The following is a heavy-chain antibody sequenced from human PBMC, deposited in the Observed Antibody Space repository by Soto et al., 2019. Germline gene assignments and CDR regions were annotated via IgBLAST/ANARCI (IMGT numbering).Heavy chain of an antibody. J-gene: IGHJ6*03. Sequence: SETRSLTCTVSGGSISSYYWSWIRQPPGKGLEWIGYIYYSGSTNYNPSLKSRVTISVDTSKNQFSLKLSSVTAADTAVYYCARVHRYDFWSGYYRGYYYYYYMDVWGKGTTVTVSS. CDR2: IYYSGST. D-gene: IGHD3-3*01. V-gene: IGHV4-59*01. CDR3: ARVHRYDFWSGYYRGYYYYYYMDV. CDR1: GGSISSYY.